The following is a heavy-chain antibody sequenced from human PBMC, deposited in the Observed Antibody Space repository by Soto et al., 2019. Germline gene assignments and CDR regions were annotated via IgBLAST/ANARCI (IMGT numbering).Heavy chain of an antibody. CDR3: ARVPGP. V-gene: IGHV4-39*01. J-gene: IGHJ5*02. Sequence: SETLSLTCTVSSAPVSSTTYTWGWIRQPPGKGLEWVASVYYGGRSYYNPSLNSRVTISVDTSKNQFSLKMTSVTAADTAVYYCARVPGPWGQGTLVTVSS. CDR1: SAPVSSTTYT. CDR2: VYYGGRS. D-gene: IGHD3-10*01.